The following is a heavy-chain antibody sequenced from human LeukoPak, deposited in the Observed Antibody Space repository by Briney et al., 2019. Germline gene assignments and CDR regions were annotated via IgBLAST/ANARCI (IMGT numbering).Heavy chain of an antibody. Sequence: GGSLRLSCAASGFTFSTYAMAWVRQAPGKGLEWVSSLNDVGGDAYYADSVKGRFTISRDNSRNTVYLQINSLRAEDTAVYYCGKTTVGYSSGQKPAWPVDYWGQGTLVTVSS. CDR3: GKTTVGYSSGQKPAWPVDY. D-gene: IGHD5-18*01. CDR2: LNDVGGDA. V-gene: IGHV3-23*01. CDR1: GFTFSTYA. J-gene: IGHJ4*02.